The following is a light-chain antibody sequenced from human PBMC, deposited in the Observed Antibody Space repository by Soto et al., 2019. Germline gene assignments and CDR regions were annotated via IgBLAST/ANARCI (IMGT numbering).Light chain of an antibody. CDR3: MQALQTPIT. V-gene: IGKV2-28*01. CDR1: QSLLHGYGYNY. CDR2: LGS. J-gene: IGKJ5*01. Sequence: VMTQSPLSLPVSPGEPASISCRSSQSLLHGYGYNYLDWYLQKPGQSPQLLIYLGSNRASGVPDRFSGSGSGSDFTLKISRVEAEDVGIYYCMQALQTPITFGQGTRLEIK.